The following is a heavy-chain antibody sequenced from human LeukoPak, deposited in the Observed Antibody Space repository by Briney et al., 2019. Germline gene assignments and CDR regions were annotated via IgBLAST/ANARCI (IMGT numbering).Heavy chain of an antibody. CDR2: ISSSGNTV. D-gene: IGHD3-22*01. J-gene: IGHJ4*02. CDR3: ARDAGGYYPDY. V-gene: IGHV3-48*03. Sequence: GSLRLSCAASGFTFSSYEMNWVRQAPGKGLEWVSYISSSGNTVYYADSVKGRFTISRDNAKNSLYLQMNSLRPEDTAVYYCARDAGGYYPDYWGQGTLVTVSS. CDR1: GFTFSSYE.